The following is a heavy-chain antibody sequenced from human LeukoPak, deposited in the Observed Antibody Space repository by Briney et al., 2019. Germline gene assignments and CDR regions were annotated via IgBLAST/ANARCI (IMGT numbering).Heavy chain of an antibody. CDR1: RFTFNNYA. V-gene: IGHV3-23*01. Sequence: PGGSRRLSCAASRFTFNNYAMTWVRQAPGRGLEWVSAISGRASSTYYADSLEGRFTISRDNSKNTLYLQMNSLRAEDTAVYYCAKDISQGYTYGFIEQDFWGQGTPVTVSS. CDR3: AKDISQGYTYGFIEQDF. D-gene: IGHD5-18*01. CDR2: ISGRASST. J-gene: IGHJ4*02.